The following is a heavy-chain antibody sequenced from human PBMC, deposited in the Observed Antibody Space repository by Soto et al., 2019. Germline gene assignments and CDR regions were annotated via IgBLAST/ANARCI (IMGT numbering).Heavy chain of an antibody. CDR2: ISGSGGST. J-gene: IGHJ4*02. D-gene: IGHD5-12*01. V-gene: IGHV3-23*01. CDR3: AKDLGGDGYNYADY. Sequence: GGSLRLSCAASGFTFSSYAMSWVRQAPGKGLEWVSAISGSGGSTYYADSVKGRFTISRDNSKNTLYLQMNSLRAEDTAVYYCAKDLGGDGYNYADYWGQGTLVTVSS. CDR1: GFTFSSYA.